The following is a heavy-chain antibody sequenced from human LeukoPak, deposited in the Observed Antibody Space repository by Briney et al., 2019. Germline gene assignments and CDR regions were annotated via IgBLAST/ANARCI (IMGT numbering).Heavy chain of an antibody. V-gene: IGHV3-7*03. CDR2: INSDGSEG. Sequence: SGGSLRLSCAVSGFTFSGFWMSWSRQAPGKGLEWVASINSDGSEGYYADVVKGRFTISRDNSKNTLYLQMNSLRAEDTAVYYCAKGPRSGWSDYWGQGTLVTVSS. D-gene: IGHD6-19*01. CDR1: GFTFSGFW. CDR3: AKGPRSGWSDY. J-gene: IGHJ4*02.